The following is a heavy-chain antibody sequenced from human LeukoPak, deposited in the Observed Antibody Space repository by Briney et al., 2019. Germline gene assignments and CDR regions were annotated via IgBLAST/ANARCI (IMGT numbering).Heavy chain of an antibody. CDR2: IYSGGTI. Sequence: GGSLRLSCAVSGLTVSSNYMTWVRQPPGKGLEWVSVIYSGGTIYYADSVKGRFTISRDNSKNTLFLQMNSLRAEDTAAYYCAAVGSSIYWGQGALVTVSS. D-gene: IGHD1-26*01. V-gene: IGHV3-53*01. J-gene: IGHJ4*02. CDR1: GLTVSSNY. CDR3: AAVGSSIY.